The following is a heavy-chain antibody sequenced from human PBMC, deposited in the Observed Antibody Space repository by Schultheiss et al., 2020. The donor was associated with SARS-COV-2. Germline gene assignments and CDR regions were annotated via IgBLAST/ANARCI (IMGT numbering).Heavy chain of an antibody. V-gene: IGHV5-51*01. CDR2: IYPGDSDT. J-gene: IGHJ4*02. CDR3: ARLPVVTGYYFDY. Sequence: GGSLRLSCKGSGYSFTSYWITWVRQMPGKGLEWMGIIYPGDSDTTYSPSFQGQVTISADKSISTAYLQWSSLKASDTAMYYCARLPVVTGYYFDYWGQGTLVTVSS. D-gene: IGHD4-23*01. CDR1: GYSFTSYW.